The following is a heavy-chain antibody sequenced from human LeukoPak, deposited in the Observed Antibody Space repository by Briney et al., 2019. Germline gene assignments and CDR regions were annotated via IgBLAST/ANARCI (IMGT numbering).Heavy chain of an antibody. CDR3: ARDSTATYYYDSSGGPGGYFDY. Sequence: GASVKVSCKASGYTFTSYYMHWVGQAPGQGLEWMGIINPSGGSTSYAQKFQGRVTMTRDMSTSTVYMELSSLRSEDTAVYYCARDSTATYYYDSSGGPGGYFDYWGQGTLVTVSS. V-gene: IGHV1-46*01. CDR2: INPSGGST. D-gene: IGHD3-22*01. J-gene: IGHJ4*02. CDR1: GYTFTSYY.